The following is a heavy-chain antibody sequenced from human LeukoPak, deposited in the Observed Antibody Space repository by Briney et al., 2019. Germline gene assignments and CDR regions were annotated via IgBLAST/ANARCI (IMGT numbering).Heavy chain of an antibody. D-gene: IGHD3-3*01. CDR1: GGTFSSYA. Sequence: SVKVSCKASGGTFSSYAISWVRQAPGQGLEWMGGIIPIFGTANYAQKFQGRVTITADESTSTAYMELSSLRSEDTAVYYCARDRGITIPGYYGMDVWSQGTTVTVSS. V-gene: IGHV1-69*13. CDR2: IIPIFGTA. CDR3: ARDRGITIPGYYGMDV. J-gene: IGHJ6*02.